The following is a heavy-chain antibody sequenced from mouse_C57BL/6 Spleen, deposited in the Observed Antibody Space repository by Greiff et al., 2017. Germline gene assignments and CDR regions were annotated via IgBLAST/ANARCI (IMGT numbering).Heavy chain of an antibody. V-gene: IGHV1-50*01. CDR2: IDPSDSYT. CDR1: GYTFTSYW. CDR3: ARGGGTTGPLDY. J-gene: IGHJ2*01. Sequence: QVQLQQPGAELVKPGASVKLSCKASGYTFTSYWMQWVKQRPGQGLEWIGEIDPSDSYTNYNQKFKGKATLTVDTSSSTAYMQLSSLTSEDSAVYYCARGGGTTGPLDYWGQGTTLTVSS. D-gene: IGHD1-1*01.